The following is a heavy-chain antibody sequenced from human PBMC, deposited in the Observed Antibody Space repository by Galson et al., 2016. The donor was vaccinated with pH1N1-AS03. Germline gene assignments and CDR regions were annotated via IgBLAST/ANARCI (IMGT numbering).Heavy chain of an antibody. D-gene: IGHD3-3*01. V-gene: IGHV1-18*01. CDR3: ARGTISGVDRQIRFNA. J-gene: IGHJ4*02. CDR1: GYTFTHFG. Sequence: SVKVSCKASGYTFTHFGISWVRQAPGQGLECLGWISTYTGETNYAQKFQGRVTMTTDTSTNTVYMELRTLTSDDTALYYCARGTISGVDRQIRFNAWGQGALVTASS. CDR2: ISTYTGET.